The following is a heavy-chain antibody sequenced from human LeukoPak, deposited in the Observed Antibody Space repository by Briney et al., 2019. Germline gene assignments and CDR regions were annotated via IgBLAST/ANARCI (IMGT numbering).Heavy chain of an antibody. V-gene: IGHV4-4*07. Sequence: SETLSLTCTVSGGSISSYYWSWIRQPAGKGLEWIGRIYTSGSTYYNPSPKSRVTTSVDTSKNQFSLKLSSVTAADTAVYYCARQADYYDSSGPEWDYYYYYMDVWGKGTTVTVSS. J-gene: IGHJ6*03. CDR2: IYTSGST. CDR3: ARQADYYDSSGPEWDYYYYYMDV. D-gene: IGHD3-22*01. CDR1: GGSISSYY.